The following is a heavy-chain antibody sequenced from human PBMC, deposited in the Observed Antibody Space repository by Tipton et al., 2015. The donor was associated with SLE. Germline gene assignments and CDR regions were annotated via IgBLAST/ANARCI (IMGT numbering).Heavy chain of an antibody. CDR2: IYHTGST. Sequence: TLSLTCTVSGGSISSYCWNWFRQPPGKELEWIGYIYHTGSTNYNPSLRSRVAISVDTSKNQFSLKLSSVTAADTAVYYCARDSMDVWGKGTTVTVSS. J-gene: IGHJ6*03. V-gene: IGHV4-59*12. CDR3: ARDSMDV. CDR1: GGSISSYC.